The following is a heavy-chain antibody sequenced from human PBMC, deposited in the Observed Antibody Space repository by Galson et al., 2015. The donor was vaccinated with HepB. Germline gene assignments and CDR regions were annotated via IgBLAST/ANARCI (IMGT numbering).Heavy chain of an antibody. J-gene: IGHJ4*02. V-gene: IGHV1-69*04. D-gene: IGHD6-13*01. Sequence: SVKVSCKASGGTFSSYTISWVRQAPGQGLEWMGRIIPILGIANYAQKFQGRVTITADKSTSTAYMELSSLRSEDTAVYYCAREIKSIAAAGGDYWGQGTLVTVSS. CDR1: GGTFSSYT. CDR3: AREIKSIAAAGGDY. CDR2: IIPILGIA.